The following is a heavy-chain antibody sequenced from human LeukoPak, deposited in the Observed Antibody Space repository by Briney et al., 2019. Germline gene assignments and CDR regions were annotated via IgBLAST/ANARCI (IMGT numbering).Heavy chain of an antibody. Sequence: GGSLRLSCAASGFNFRGSGMHWVRQAPGKGLEWVTFIQYDASQIYYADSVKGRFTISRDNSKNTVYPQMNSLRTEDTAVYFCAREGSRLVIHAFDIWGQGTMVTVSS. V-gene: IGHV3-30*02. J-gene: IGHJ3*02. D-gene: IGHD2-21*01. CDR2: IQYDASQI. CDR1: GFNFRGSG. CDR3: AREGSRLVIHAFDI.